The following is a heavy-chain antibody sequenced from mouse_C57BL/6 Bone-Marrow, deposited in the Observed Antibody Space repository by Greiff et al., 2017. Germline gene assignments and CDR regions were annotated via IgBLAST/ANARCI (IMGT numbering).Heavy chain of an antibody. Sequence: VKLQESGAELMKPGASVKLSCKATGYTFTGYWIEWVKQRPGHGLEWIGEILPGSGRTNYNGKFKGKATFTADTSSNTAYMQLSSLTTEDSAIYYCARSGDGYLEAYWGQGTLVTVSA. J-gene: IGHJ3*01. CDR3: ARSGDGYLEAY. V-gene: IGHV1-9*01. CDR1: GYTFTGYW. CDR2: ILPGSGRT. D-gene: IGHD2-3*01.